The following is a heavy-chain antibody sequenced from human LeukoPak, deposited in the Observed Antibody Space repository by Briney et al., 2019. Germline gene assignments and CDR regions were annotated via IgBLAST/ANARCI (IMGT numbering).Heavy chain of an antibody. CDR2: IYQRGSP. J-gene: IGHJ4*02. CDR3: ASRRYYDSTGYFPY. CDR1: GGSISSDNW. V-gene: IGHV4/OR15-8*01. Sequence: PSEILSLTCGVSGGSISSDNWWSWIRQPPGKGLEWIGEIYQRGSPNYNPSLKSRVTISVDKSKNQFSLKLSSVSAADTAVYYCASRRYYDSTGYFPYWGQGTLVTVSS. D-gene: IGHD3-22*01.